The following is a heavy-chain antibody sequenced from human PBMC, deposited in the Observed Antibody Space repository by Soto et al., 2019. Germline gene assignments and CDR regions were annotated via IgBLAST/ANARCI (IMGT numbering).Heavy chain of an antibody. D-gene: IGHD5-18*01. CDR3: AKGPVDTAMVTFYYYGMDV. CDR1: GFTFSSYA. V-gene: IGHV3-23*01. CDR2: ISGSGGST. J-gene: IGHJ6*04. Sequence: GGSLRLSCAASGFTFSSYAMSWVRQAPGKGLEWVSAISGSGGSTYYADSVKGRLTISRDNSKNTLYLQMNSLRAEDTAVYYCAKGPVDTAMVTFYYYGMDVRGKWTMVTVSS.